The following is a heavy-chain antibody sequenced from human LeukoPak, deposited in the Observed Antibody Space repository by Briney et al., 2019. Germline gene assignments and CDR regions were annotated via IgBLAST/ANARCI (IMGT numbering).Heavy chain of an antibody. D-gene: IGHD5-12*01. CDR3: ARSDVDMAA. CDR2: ISNDGSNK. J-gene: IGHJ5*02. CDR1: GFTFSTYG. Sequence: TGGSLGLSCAASGFTFSTYGMHWVRQAPGKGLEWVAVISNDGSNKLYTDSVKGRFTISRDNSKNTLYLQMNSLRAEDTAVYYCARSDVDMAAWGQGTLVTVSS. V-gene: IGHV3-30*03.